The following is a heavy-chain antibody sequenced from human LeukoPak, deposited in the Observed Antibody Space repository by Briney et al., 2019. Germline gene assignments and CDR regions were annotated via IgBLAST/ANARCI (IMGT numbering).Heavy chain of an antibody. Sequence: GGSLRLSCTASGFTFTSYAMRWVRQAPGQGLEWVAHIKQDGSVTSYVDSVKGRFTISRDNVENFLFLQMNSLRVEDTAIYYCAIGIQLPNWGQGTLVTVSS. V-gene: IGHV3-7*01. CDR1: GFTFTSYA. CDR3: AIGIQLPN. D-gene: IGHD5-24*01. J-gene: IGHJ1*01. CDR2: IKQDGSVT.